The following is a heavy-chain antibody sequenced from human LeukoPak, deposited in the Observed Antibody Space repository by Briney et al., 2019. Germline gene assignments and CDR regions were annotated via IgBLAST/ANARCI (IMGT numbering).Heavy chain of an antibody. V-gene: IGHV4-61*01. J-gene: IGHJ6*03. CDR1: DGSISSSSYY. CDR2: IYYSGST. CDR3: ARDRDRIAAARYMDV. D-gene: IGHD6-13*01. Sequence: PSETLSLTCTVSDGSISSSSYYWSWIRQPPGKGLEWIGYIYYSGSTNYSPSLKSRVTISVDTSKNQFSLKLSSVTAADTAVYYCARDRDRIAAARYMDVWGKGTTVTVSS.